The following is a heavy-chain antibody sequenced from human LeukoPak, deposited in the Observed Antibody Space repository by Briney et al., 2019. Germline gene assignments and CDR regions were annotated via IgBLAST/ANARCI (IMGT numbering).Heavy chain of an antibody. D-gene: IGHD6-13*01. CDR3: ARDFRQQLVHKGDY. CDR2: ISSSSSYI. CDR1: GFTFSSYS. Sequence: GGSLRLSCAASGFTFSSYSMNWVRQAPGKELEWVSSISSSSSYIYYADSVKGRFTISRDNAKNSLYLQMNSLRAEDTAVYYCARDFRQQLVHKGDYWGQGTLFTVSS. J-gene: IGHJ4*02. V-gene: IGHV3-21*01.